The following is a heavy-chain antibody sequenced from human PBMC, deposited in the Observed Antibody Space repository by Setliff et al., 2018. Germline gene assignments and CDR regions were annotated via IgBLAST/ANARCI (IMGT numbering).Heavy chain of an antibody. CDR2: INHSGNT. Sequence: SETLSLTCTVSGGSISSTTYYWGWIRQAPGKGLEWIGEINHSGNTNYNPSLKSRVTISLDTSENEFSLKLSPVTAADTAVYYCARLSSRSHPNFDYWGQGTLVTVSS. CDR1: GGSISSTTYY. CDR3: ARLSSRSHPNFDY. J-gene: IGHJ4*02. D-gene: IGHD6-13*01. V-gene: IGHV4-39*07.